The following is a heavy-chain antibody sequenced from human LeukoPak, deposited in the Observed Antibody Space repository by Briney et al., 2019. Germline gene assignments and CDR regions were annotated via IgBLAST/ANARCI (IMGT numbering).Heavy chain of an antibody. J-gene: IGHJ4*02. Sequence: GASVKVSCKASGYTFTAYYMHWVRQAPGQGLEWMGWISAYNGNTNYAQKLQGRVTMTTDTSTSTAYMELRSLRSDDTAVYYCARGKDYYDSSGYYNSFDYWGQGTLVTVSS. V-gene: IGHV1-18*04. CDR1: GYTFTAYY. CDR3: ARGKDYYDSSGYYNSFDY. D-gene: IGHD3-22*01. CDR2: ISAYNGNT.